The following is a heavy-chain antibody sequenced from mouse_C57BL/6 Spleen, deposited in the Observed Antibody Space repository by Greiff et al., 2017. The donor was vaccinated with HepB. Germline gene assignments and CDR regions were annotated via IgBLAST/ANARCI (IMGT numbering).Heavy chain of an antibody. Sequence: EVKLVESGGGLVQPGGSLSLSCAASGFTFTDYYMSWVRQPPGKALEWLGFIRNKANGYTTEYSASVKGRFTISRDNSQSILYLQMNALRAEDSATYYCARYKGLRLFDYWGQGTTLTVSS. CDR3: ARYKGLRLFDY. D-gene: IGHD2-4*01. V-gene: IGHV7-3*01. CDR2: IRNKANGYTT. J-gene: IGHJ2*01. CDR1: GFTFTDYY.